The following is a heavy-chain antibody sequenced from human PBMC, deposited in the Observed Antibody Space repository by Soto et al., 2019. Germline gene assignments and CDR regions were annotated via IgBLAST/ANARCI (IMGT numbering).Heavy chain of an antibody. J-gene: IGHJ6*02. CDR3: AKDFRAGRTGITKSYYYYGMAV. V-gene: IGHV3-30*18. D-gene: IGHD2-2*01. Sequence: GGSLRLSWAAAGFTFSSYGMHWVRQAPGKGLEGVAVISYDGSNKYYADSVKGRCTISRDNSKNTLYLQMNSLRADDTAVYYCAKDFRAGRTGITKSYYYYGMAVWGQGTTVTVSS. CDR2: ISYDGSNK. CDR1: GFTFSSYG.